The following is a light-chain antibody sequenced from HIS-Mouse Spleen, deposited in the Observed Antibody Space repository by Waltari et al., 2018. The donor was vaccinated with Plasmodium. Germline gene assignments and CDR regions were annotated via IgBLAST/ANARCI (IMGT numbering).Light chain of an antibody. J-gene: IGLJ2*01. V-gene: IGLV2-8*01. CDR2: EVS. CDR3: SAYAGSNNLV. CDR1: SSDVGGYNY. Sequence: QSALTQPPSASGSPGQSVTIPCTGTSSDVGGYNYVSWYQQHPGKAPNLLIYEVSKRPSGVPERFSGSKSGNTASLTVSGLQAEDEADYYCSAYAGSNNLVFGGGTKLTVL.